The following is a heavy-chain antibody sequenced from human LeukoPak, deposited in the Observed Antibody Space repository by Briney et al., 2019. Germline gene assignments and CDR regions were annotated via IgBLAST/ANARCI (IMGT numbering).Heavy chain of an antibody. V-gene: IGHV3-53*01. J-gene: IGHJ3*02. CDR1: GFTFSDYY. D-gene: IGHD3-10*01. CDR3: ARDLRVRGPRYAFDI. CDR2: IYSGGST. Sequence: GGSLRLSCAASGFTFSDYYMSWVRQAPGKGLEWVSVIYSGGSTYYADSVKGRFTISRDNSKNTLYLQMNSLRAEDTAVYYCARDLRVRGPRYAFDIWGQGTMVTVSS.